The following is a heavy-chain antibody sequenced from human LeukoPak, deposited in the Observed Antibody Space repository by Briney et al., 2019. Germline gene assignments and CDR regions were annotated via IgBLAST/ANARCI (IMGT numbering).Heavy chain of an antibody. CDR3: ARHFDN. Sequence: ASETLSLTCTISGGSISSSSYYWGWIRQPPGKGLEWIGSINYSGSTDYNPSLKSRVTISVDASKNQFSLKMSSVTAADTAVYYCARHFDNWGQGTLVTVSS. CDR2: INYSGST. CDR1: GGSISSSSYY. J-gene: IGHJ4*02. V-gene: IGHV4-39*01.